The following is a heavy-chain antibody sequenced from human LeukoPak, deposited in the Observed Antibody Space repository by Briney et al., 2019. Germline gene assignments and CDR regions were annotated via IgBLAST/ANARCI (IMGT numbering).Heavy chain of an antibody. Sequence: PGGSLRLSCATSGFTFSRYAMHWVRQAPGKGLEWVALISYDANIGSNKYYADSVKGRFTISRDNSKNTLYLQMNSLRAEDTAVYYCARDGVYDFWSGYYQDYWGQGTLVTVSS. D-gene: IGHD3-3*01. CDR1: GFTFSRYA. J-gene: IGHJ4*02. CDR3: ARDGVYDFWSGYYQDY. CDR2: ISYDANIGSNK. V-gene: IGHV3-30-3*01.